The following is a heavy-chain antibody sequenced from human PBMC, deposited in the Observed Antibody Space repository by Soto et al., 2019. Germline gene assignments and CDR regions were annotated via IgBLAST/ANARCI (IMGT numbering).Heavy chain of an antibody. J-gene: IGHJ6*02. CDR3: ARDGSDSYGLDV. CDR1: GGSISSYY. Sequence: TLSLTCTVSGGSISSYYWSWIRQSAGKGLEWIGRIYNGGNTQYNPSLRSRVTMSADTSKNQFSLRLNSVTAADTAVYYCARDGSDSYGLDVWGQGTTVTVSS. CDR2: IYNGGNT. D-gene: IGHD3-10*01. V-gene: IGHV4-4*07.